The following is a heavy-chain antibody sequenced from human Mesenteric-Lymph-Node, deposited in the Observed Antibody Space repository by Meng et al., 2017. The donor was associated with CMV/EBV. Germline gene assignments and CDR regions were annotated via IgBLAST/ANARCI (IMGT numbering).Heavy chain of an antibody. CDR2: IRYDGTNK. J-gene: IGHJ4*02. Sequence: GESLKISCAASVFTFSAFDMHWVRQAPGKGLDWVAFIRYDGTNKYYADSVKGRFTISRDNSKNTLYLQMSSLRTEDTAVYYCARGGGATSYWGQGTLVTVSS. CDR1: VFTFSAFD. CDR3: ARGGGATSY. D-gene: IGHD1-26*01. V-gene: IGHV3-30*02.